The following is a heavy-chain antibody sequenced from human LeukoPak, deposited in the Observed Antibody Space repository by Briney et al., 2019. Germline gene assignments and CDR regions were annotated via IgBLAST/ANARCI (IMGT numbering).Heavy chain of an antibody. D-gene: IGHD3-22*01. Sequence: QPGGSLRLSCAASGFTFSSYVMHWVRQAPGKGLEWVAIISYDGSNEYYADSVKGRFTISRDNSKNTLYLQMNRLRAEDTALYYCAKAAGYDSRDDAFDIWGQGTMVTVSS. V-gene: IGHV3-30*04. CDR1: GFTFSSYV. CDR2: ISYDGSNE. J-gene: IGHJ3*02. CDR3: AKAAGYDSRDDAFDI.